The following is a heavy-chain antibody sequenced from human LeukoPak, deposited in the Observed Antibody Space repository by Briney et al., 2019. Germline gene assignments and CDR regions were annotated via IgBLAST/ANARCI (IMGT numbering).Heavy chain of an antibody. CDR3: ARVGYCSSTSCYTGYYYMDV. CDR2: IYYSGST. Sequence: PSETLSLTCTVSGGSISSYYWSRIRQPPGKGLEWIGYIYYSGSTNYNPSLKSRVTISVDTSKNQFSLKLSSVTAADTAVYYCARVGYCSSTSCYTGYYYMDVWGKGTTVTVSS. CDR1: GGSISSYY. J-gene: IGHJ6*03. D-gene: IGHD2-2*02. V-gene: IGHV4-59*01.